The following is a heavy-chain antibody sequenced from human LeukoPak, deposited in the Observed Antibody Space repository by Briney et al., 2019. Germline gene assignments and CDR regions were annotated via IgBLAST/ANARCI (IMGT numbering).Heavy chain of an antibody. V-gene: IGHV3-15*01. D-gene: IGHD4-17*01. Sequence: PGGSLRLSCAASGFTFSNAWMIWVRLAPGKGLEWVGRIKSKTDGGTTDYAAPVKGRFTISRDDSKNTLYLQMNSLKTEDSAVYYCTAGPYGDYAYWGQGTLVTVSS. J-gene: IGHJ4*02. CDR1: GFTFSNAW. CDR3: TAGPYGDYAY. CDR2: IKSKTDGGTT.